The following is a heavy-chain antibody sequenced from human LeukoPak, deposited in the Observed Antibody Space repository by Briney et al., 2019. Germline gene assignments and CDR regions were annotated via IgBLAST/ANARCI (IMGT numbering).Heavy chain of an antibody. Sequence: PGGSLRLSCAASGFTVSSNYMSWVRQAPGKGLEWVSVIYSGGSTYYPGSVKGRFTISRENAKNSLYLQMNSLRAGDTAVYYCARGYSSGWYATYYYYGMDVWGQGTTVTVSS. D-gene: IGHD6-19*01. J-gene: IGHJ6*02. V-gene: IGHV3-66*01. CDR2: IYSGGST. CDR1: GFTVSSNY. CDR3: ARGYSSGWYATYYYYGMDV.